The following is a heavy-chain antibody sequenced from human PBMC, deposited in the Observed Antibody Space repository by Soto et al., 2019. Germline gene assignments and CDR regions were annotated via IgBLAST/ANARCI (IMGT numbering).Heavy chain of an antibody. CDR1: GGSCSGYD. CDR3: EGVSRIYYYGMDV. CDR2: INHSGST. Sequence: SETLCLTWAVVGGSCSGYDGSWIRQPPGKGLGWIGEINHSGSTNYNPSLKSRVTISVDTSKNQFSLKLSSVTAADTAVYYCEGVSRIYYYGMDVWGHGTTVPVS. J-gene: IGHJ6*02. V-gene: IGHV4-34*01.